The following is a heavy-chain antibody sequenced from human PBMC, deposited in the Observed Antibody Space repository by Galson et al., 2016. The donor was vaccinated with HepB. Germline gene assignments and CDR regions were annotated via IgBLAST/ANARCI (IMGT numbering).Heavy chain of an antibody. J-gene: IGHJ4*02. V-gene: IGHV1-18*01. CDR3: ARDRPLYYYGPGSYYFDY. Sequence: SVKVSCKASGYTFNNFAFSWVRQAPGKGLEWMGWISGYNGNTKYAETFQGRVTMTIDTSTTTAYMELRGLRSDDTAVYYCARDRPLYYYGPGSYYFDYWGQGTLVTVSS. CDR2: ISGYNGNT. CDR1: GYTFNNFA. D-gene: IGHD3-10*01.